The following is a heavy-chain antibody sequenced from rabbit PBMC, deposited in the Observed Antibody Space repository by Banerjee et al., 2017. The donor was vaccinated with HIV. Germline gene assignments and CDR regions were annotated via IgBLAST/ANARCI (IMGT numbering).Heavy chain of an antibody. Sequence: QEQLEESGGDLVKPEGSLTLTCTASGFSFSNKYVMCWVRQAPGKGLEWIACINTSSGNTVYATWAKGPFTISKTSSTTVTLQMTSLTAADTATYFCAREPYVGSGGATLWGQGTLVTVS. J-gene: IGHJ3*01. CDR3: AREPYVGSGGATL. D-gene: IGHD4-2*01. CDR2: INTSSGNT. V-gene: IGHV1S45*01. CDR1: GFSFSNKYV.